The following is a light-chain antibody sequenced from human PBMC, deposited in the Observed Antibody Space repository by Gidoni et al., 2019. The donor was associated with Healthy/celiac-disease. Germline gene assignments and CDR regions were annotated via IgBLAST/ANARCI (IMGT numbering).Light chain of an antibody. CDR1: KLGDKY. Sequence: SYELTQPPSVSASPGQTASITCSGDKLGDKYACWYQKKPGQSPVLVIYQDSKRPSGIPERFSGSNSGNTATLTISGTQAMDEADYYCQAWDSSIYVVFGGGTKLTVL. CDR3: QAWDSSIYVV. CDR2: QDS. V-gene: IGLV3-1*01. J-gene: IGLJ2*01.